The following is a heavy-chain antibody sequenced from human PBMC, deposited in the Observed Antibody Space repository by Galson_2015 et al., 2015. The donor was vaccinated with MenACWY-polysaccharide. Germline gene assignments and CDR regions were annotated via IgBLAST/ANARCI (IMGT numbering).Heavy chain of an antibody. D-gene: IGHD2-2*01. V-gene: IGHV1-69*06. CDR1: GGTFSSYA. J-gene: IGHJ6*03. Sequence: SVKVSCKASGGTFSSYAISWVRQAPGQGLEWMGGIIPIFGTANYAQKFQGRVTITADKSTSTAYMELSSLRSEDTAVYYCARARYQKGYYYYYYMDVWGKGTTVTVSS. CDR2: IIPIFGTA. CDR3: ARARYQKGYYYYYYMDV.